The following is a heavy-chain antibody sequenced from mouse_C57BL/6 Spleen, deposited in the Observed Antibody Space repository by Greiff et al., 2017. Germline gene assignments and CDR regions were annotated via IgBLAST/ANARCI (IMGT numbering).Heavy chain of an antibody. J-gene: IGHJ3*01. CDR1: GFSLTSYA. V-gene: IGHV2-9-1*01. Sequence: VQLKQSGPGLVAPSQSLSITCTVSGFSLTSYAISWVRQPPGQGLEWIGVIWTGGGTNYNSALNSRLSIIKDNSKSQVVLKMNSLQTDDTARYYCARNDYGSTAWLAYWGQGTLVTVSA. CDR2: IWTGGGT. D-gene: IGHD1-1*01. CDR3: ARNDYGSTAWLAY.